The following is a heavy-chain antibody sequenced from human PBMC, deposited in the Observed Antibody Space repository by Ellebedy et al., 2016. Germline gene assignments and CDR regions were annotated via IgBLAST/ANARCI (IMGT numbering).Heavy chain of an antibody. D-gene: IGHD6-13*01. V-gene: IGHV3-21*04. CDR3: TKDQPYGTCWYGTSRD. Sequence: GESLKISXAASGFTFSNYIMNWIRQAPGKGLEWVSSLSSSTGDIYYADSVKGRFTISRDNSQNTLFLQMNSLRAEDAAIYYCTKDQPYGTCWYGTSRDWGQGTLVTVSS. CDR1: GFTFSNYI. J-gene: IGHJ4*02. CDR2: LSSSTGDI.